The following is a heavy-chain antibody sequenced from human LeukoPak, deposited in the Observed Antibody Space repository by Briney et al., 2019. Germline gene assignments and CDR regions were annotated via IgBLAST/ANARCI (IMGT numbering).Heavy chain of an antibody. J-gene: IGHJ4*02. Sequence: GGSLRLSCAASGFTFDDYGMSWVRQAPGKGLEWVSGINWNGGSTGYADSVKGRFTISRDNAKNFLYLQMNSLRAEDTALYYCARALVCSSTSCYRVWGYYFDYWGQGTLVTVSS. D-gene: IGHD2-2*01. V-gene: IGHV3-20*04. CDR1: GFTFDDYG. CDR3: ARALVCSSTSCYRVWGYYFDY. CDR2: INWNGGST.